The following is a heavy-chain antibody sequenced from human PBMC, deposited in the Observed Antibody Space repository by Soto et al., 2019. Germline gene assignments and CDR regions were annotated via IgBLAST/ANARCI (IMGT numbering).Heavy chain of an antibody. CDR1: GFTFSSYA. D-gene: IGHD3-3*01. Sequence: EVPLLESGGGLVQPGGSLRLSCAASGFTFSSYAMSWVRQAPGKGLEWVSAISGSGGSTYYADSVKGRFTISRDNSKNAHFLQVNSLWAEYTAVYYCSTGVGSHIATAHDRGQVTLVTVSS. V-gene: IGHV3-23*01. CDR3: STGVGSHIATAHD. J-gene: IGHJ4*02. CDR2: ISGSGGST.